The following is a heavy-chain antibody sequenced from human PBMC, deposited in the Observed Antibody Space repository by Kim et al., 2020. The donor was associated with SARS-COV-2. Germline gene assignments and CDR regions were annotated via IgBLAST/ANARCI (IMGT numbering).Heavy chain of an antibody. J-gene: IGHJ4*02. CDR3: ARGGHGTPHIWTEFDN. V-gene: IGHV5-51*01. Sequence: GESLKISCEGSGYRFTSYWIGWVRQMPGKGLEWMGIIYPGDSDTRYSPSFQGQVSISADRSISTAYLQWSSLKASDTAMYYCARGGHGTPHIWTEFDNWGQGTLVTVSS. CDR1: GYRFTSYW. D-gene: IGHD3-9*01. CDR2: IYPGDSDT.